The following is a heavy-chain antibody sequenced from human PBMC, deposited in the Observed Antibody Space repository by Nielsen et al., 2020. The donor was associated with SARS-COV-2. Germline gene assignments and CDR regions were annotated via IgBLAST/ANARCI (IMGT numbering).Heavy chain of an antibody. Sequence: GGSLRLSCAASGFTFDDYAMHWVRQAPGKGLEWVSGISWNSGSIGYADSVKGRFTISRDNAKNSLYLQMNSLRAEDTAVYYCAKGRTTVTPRDFDYWGQGTLVTVSS. D-gene: IGHD4-17*01. V-gene: IGHV3-9*01. CDR3: AKGRTTVTPRDFDY. CDR1: GFTFDDYA. J-gene: IGHJ4*02. CDR2: ISWNSGSI.